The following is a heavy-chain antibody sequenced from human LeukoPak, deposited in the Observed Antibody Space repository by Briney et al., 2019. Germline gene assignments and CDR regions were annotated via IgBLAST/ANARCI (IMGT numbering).Heavy chain of an antibody. V-gene: IGHV3-23*01. CDR2: VSGSGGST. D-gene: IGHD5-18*01. J-gene: IGHJ4*02. CDR3: AKDVDTAMVLGN. Sequence: GGSLRLSCAASGFTFSSYGMSWVRQAPGKGLEWVSAVSGSGGSTYYADSVKGRFTISRDKSKNTLYPQMNSLRAEDTAVYYCAKDVDTAMVLGNWGQGTLVTVSS. CDR1: GFTFSSYG.